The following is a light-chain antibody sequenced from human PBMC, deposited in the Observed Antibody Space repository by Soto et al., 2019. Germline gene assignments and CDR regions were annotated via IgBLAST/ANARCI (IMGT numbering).Light chain of an antibody. CDR1: QSVSAN. Sequence: ELVLTQSPGTLCLTPGERGTLSCRSSQSVSANYLAWYQQKAGQAPRLLFSDASTTATGIPARFSGSGSGTEFTLTISSLQSEDFALYYCHQYNSWPPGTFGQGTKVDIK. CDR2: DAS. CDR3: HQYNSWPPGT. V-gene: IGKV3-15*01. J-gene: IGKJ2*01.